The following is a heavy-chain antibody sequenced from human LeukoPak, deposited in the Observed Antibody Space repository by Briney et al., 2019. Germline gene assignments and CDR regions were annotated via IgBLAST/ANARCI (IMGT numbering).Heavy chain of an antibody. CDR2: INPGGGST. D-gene: IGHD1-1*01. Sequence: ASVKVSCKASGYTFTSYYMHWVRQAPGQGLEWMGIINPGGGSTSYAQKFQGRVTMTRDTSTSTVYMELSSLRSEDTAVYYCARVNLEAREAFDIWGQGTVVAVSS. CDR1: GYTFTSYY. J-gene: IGHJ3*02. CDR3: ARVNLEAREAFDI. V-gene: IGHV1-46*01.